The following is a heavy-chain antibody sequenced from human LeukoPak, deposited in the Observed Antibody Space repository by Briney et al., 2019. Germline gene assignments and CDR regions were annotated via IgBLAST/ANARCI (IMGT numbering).Heavy chain of an antibody. CDR2: IYHSGTT. D-gene: IGHD2-15*01. V-gene: IGHV4-59*01. CDR3: ARVLASDSDYYYYGMDV. Sequence: SETLSLTCTVSGGSISSFYWSWIRQPPGKGMEWIGCIYHSGTTYYNPSLKSRVTISVDTSKNQFSLKLSSVTAADTAEYYCARVLASDSDYYYYGMDVWGQGTTVTVSS. CDR1: GGSISSFY. J-gene: IGHJ6*02.